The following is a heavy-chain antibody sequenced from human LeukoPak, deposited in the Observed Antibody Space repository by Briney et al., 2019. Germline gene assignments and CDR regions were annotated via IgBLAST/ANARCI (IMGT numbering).Heavy chain of an antibody. CDR1: GGSISSYY. D-gene: IGHD3-10*01. Sequence: PSETLSLTCTVSGGSISSYYWSWIRQPPGKGLEWVGYIYYSGSTNYNPSLKSRVTISVDTSKNQFSLKLSSVTAADTAVYYCARGRYYYGSGASPVYFDYWGQGTLVTVSS. CDR2: IYYSGST. J-gene: IGHJ4*02. CDR3: ARGRYYYGSGASPVYFDY. V-gene: IGHV4-59*01.